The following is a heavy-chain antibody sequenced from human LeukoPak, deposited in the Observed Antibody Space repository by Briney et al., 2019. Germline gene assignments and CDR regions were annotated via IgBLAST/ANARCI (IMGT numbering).Heavy chain of an antibody. CDR2: ISTDGTTT. V-gene: IGHV3-74*01. Sequence: PGGSLRLSCAASGFTFSGYWMHWVRQAPGKGLVWVSRISTDGTTTTYADSVKGRFTISRDNAKNTLYLQMNSLRAEDTAVYYCARGRSTSSWYYFDYWGQGTLVTVSS. CDR1: GFTFSGYW. D-gene: IGHD6-13*01. J-gene: IGHJ4*02. CDR3: ARGRSTSSWYYFDY.